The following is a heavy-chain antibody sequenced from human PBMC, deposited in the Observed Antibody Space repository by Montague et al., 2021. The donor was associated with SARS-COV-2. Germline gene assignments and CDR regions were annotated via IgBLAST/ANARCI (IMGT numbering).Heavy chain of an antibody. CDR3: ARLPYDNSYGMDV. CDR2: IDYSGST. D-gene: IGHD3-9*01. V-gene: IGHV4-59*01. J-gene: IGHJ6*02. Sequence: SETLSLTCTVSGGSISTYYWNWIRQSPGKGLEWIGDIDYSGSTNYNPSLQSRVIISVDRSKIQFSLKLNSVTAADTAIYYCARLPYDNSYGMDVWGQGTTVTVSS. CDR1: GGSISTYY.